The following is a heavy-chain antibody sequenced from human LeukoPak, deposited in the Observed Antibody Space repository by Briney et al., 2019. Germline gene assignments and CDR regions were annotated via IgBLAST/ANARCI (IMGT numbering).Heavy chain of an antibody. CDR2: ISWNSGSI. CDR1: GFTFDDYA. Sequence: GGSLRLSCAASGFTFDDYAMHWVRQAPGKGLEWVSGISWNSGSIGYADSVKGRFTISRDNAKNSLYLQMNSLRAEDTAVYYCARLQLGGSYYYYYYYMDVWGKGTTVTVSS. D-gene: IGHD1-1*01. CDR3: ARLQLGGSYYYYYYYMDV. V-gene: IGHV3-9*01. J-gene: IGHJ6*03.